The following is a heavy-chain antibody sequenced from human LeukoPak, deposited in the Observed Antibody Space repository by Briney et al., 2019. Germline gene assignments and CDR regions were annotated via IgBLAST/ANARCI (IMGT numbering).Heavy chain of an antibody. Sequence: GSLRLSCAASGFTFSSYSMNWVRQAPGKGLEWVSSISSSSSYIYYADSVKGRFTISRDNAKNSLYLQMNSLRAEDTAVYYCARTPFPMSHSSGYVDYWGQGTLVTVSS. D-gene: IGHD3-22*01. V-gene: IGHV3-21*01. CDR2: ISSSSSYI. CDR3: ARTPFPMSHSSGYVDY. CDR1: GFTFSSYS. J-gene: IGHJ4*02.